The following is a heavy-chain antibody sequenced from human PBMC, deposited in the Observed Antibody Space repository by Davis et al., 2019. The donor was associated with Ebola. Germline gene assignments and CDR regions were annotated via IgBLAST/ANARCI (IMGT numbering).Heavy chain of an antibody. CDR3: ARVYSGYD. J-gene: IGHJ4*02. CDR1: GFTFDVYT. D-gene: IGHD5-12*01. Sequence: PGGSPRLSCAASGFTFDVYTMNWVRQGPGKGLEWVASISNGGAYIFYADSVKGRFTISRDNAKKFLYLQMDRLRVEDTGTYFCARVYSGYDWGQGTQVVVSS. CDR2: ISNGGAYI. V-gene: IGHV3-21*01.